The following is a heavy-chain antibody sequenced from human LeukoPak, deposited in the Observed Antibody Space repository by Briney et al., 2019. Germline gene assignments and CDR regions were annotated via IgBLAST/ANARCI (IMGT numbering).Heavy chain of an antibody. D-gene: IGHD1-26*01. CDR1: GFTFSSYG. CDR3: AKPQGELDVFDI. Sequence: GGSLRLSCAASGFTFSSYGMHWVRQAPGKGLEWVAVIWYDGSNKYYADSVKGRFTISRDNSKNTLYLQMNSLRAEDTAVYYCAKPQGELDVFDIWGQGKMVTVSS. V-gene: IGHV3-33*06. J-gene: IGHJ3*02. CDR2: IWYDGSNK.